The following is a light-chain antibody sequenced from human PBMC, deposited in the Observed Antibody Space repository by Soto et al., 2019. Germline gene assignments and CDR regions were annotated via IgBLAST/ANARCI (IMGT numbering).Light chain of an antibody. V-gene: IGLV2-14*03. CDR2: AVT. CDR1: SSDVGGYDY. Sequence: QSALTQPASVSGSPGQSITISCTGTSSDVGGYDYVCWYQQHPGKAPKLIIYAVTNRPSGVSNRFSGSKSGNTASLSISGLQAEDEAYYYCSSYTSSGTVLFGGGTKLTVL. J-gene: IGLJ2*01. CDR3: SSYTSSGTVL.